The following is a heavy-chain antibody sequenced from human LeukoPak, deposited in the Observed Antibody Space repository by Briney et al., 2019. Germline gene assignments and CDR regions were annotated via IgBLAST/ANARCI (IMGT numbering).Heavy chain of an antibody. CDR1: GFTFSSYW. J-gene: IGHJ4*02. Sequence: PGGSLRLSCAASGFTFSSYWMHWVRQAPGKGLVWVSRIYSDGITTSYADSVKGRFTISRDNARNTVYLQMNSLRAEDTAVYYCASWRTWSRDYWGQGTLVTVSS. CDR3: ASWRTWSRDY. V-gene: IGHV3-74*01. CDR2: IYSDGITT. D-gene: IGHD2-8*02.